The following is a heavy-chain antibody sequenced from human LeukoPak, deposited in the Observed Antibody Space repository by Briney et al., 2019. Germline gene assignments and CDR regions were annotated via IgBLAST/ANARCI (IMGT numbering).Heavy chain of an antibody. J-gene: IGHJ4*02. CDR3: AKDLEHSSGWYVPSPFDY. CDR2: ISGSGGST. D-gene: IGHD6-19*01. Sequence: GASLRLSCAASGFTFGSYAMSWVRQAPGKGLEWVSAISGSGGSTYYADSVKGRFTISRDNSKNTLYLQMSSLRAEDTAVYYCAKDLEHSSGWYVPSPFDYWGQGTLVTVSS. V-gene: IGHV3-23*01. CDR1: GFTFGSYA.